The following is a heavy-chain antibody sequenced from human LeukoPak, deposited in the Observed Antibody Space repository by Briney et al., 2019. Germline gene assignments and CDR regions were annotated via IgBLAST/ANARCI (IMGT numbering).Heavy chain of an antibody. D-gene: IGHD4-11*01. Sequence: GGSLILSCAASGLTFSDYYMSWIRQAPGKGLEWVSYISSSYTNYADSVKGRSTISRDNAKNTLYLQMNSLRAEDTAVYYCARGLVPGFLDYWGQGTPVTVSS. CDR1: GLTFSDYY. V-gene: IGHV3-11*06. CDR2: ISSSYT. J-gene: IGHJ4*02. CDR3: ARGLVPGFLDY.